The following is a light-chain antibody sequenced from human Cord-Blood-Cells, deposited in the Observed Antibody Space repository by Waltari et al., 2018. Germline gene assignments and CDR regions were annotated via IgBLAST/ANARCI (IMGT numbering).Light chain of an antibody. J-gene: IGKJ4*01. CDR2: DAS. Sequence: IVLTQSPAILSLSPGERVTLACRASQSVSSYLSWYQQKPGQAPRLLIYDASNRATGIPARFSGSGSGTYFTLTISSLEPEDFAVYYCEQRINWPLTFGGGTKVEIK. CDR3: EQRINWPLT. V-gene: IGKV3-11*01. CDR1: QSVSSY.